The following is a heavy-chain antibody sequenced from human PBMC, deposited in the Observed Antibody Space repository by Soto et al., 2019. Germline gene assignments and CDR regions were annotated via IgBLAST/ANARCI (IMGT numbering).Heavy chain of an antibody. D-gene: IGHD3-3*01. J-gene: IGHJ4*02. CDR3: ARDKGVVSEYYFDY. CDR1: GFTFSSYD. V-gene: IGHV3-13*01. CDR2: IGTAGDT. Sequence: GGSLRLSCAASGFTFSSYDMHWVRQATGKGLEWVSAIGTAGDTYYPGSVKGRFTISRENAKNSLYLQMNSLRAEDTAVYYCARDKGVVSEYYFDYWGQGTLVTVSS.